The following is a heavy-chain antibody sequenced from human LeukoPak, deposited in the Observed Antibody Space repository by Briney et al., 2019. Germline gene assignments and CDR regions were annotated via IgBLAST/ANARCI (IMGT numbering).Heavy chain of an antibody. J-gene: IGHJ5*02. CDR2: INHSGST. CDR1: GGSFSGYY. V-gene: IGHV4-34*01. D-gene: IGHD5-18*01. Sequence: SETLSLTCAVYGGSFSGYYWSWIRQPPGKGLEWIGEINHSGSTNYNPSLKSRVTISVDTSKNQFSLKLSSVTAADTAVYYCARRRGYRYWYPYHWFDPWGQGTLVTVFS. CDR3: ARRRGYRYWYPYHWFDP.